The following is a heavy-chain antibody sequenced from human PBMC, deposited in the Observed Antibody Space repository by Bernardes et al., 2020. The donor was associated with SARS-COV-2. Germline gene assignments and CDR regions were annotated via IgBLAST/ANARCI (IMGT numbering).Heavy chain of an antibody. Sequence: SETLSLTCTVSGGSISSSSYYWGWIRQPPGKGLEWIGSIYYSGSTYYNPSLKSRVTISVDTSKNQFSLKLSSVTAADTAVYYCARLRDSSWYAIVDYWGQGTLVTVSS. CDR1: GGSISSSSYY. J-gene: IGHJ4*02. CDR3: ARLRDSSWYAIVDY. D-gene: IGHD6-13*01. CDR2: IYYSGST. V-gene: IGHV4-39*01.